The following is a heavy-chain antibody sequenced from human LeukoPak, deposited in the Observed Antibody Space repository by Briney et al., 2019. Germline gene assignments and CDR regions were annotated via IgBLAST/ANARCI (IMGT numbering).Heavy chain of an antibody. V-gene: IGHV3-15*01. D-gene: IGHD3-9*01. Sequence: GGSLRLSCAASGFTFSNAWMSWVRQAPGKGLEWVGRIKSKTDGGTTDYAAPVKGRFTISRDDSKNTLYLQMNSLKTEDTAVYYCTRTYYDILTGYRKYYYYYYYMDVWGKGTTVTISS. CDR2: IKSKTDGGTT. CDR1: GFTFSNAW. CDR3: TRTYYDILTGYRKYYYYYYYMDV. J-gene: IGHJ6*03.